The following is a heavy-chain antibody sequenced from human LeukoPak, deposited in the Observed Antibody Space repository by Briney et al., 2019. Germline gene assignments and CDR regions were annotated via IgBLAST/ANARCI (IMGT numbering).Heavy chain of an antibody. Sequence: GGSLRLSCAASGFTFGSYAMTWVRQAPGKGLEWVSIISGSGGSTYYADSVKGRFTISRDNAKNSLYMQMNSLRADDTAVYYCVRGDGRDYWGQGTLVTVSS. CDR3: VRGDGRDY. V-gene: IGHV3-23*01. J-gene: IGHJ4*02. CDR2: ISGSGGST. CDR1: GFTFGSYA. D-gene: IGHD5-24*01.